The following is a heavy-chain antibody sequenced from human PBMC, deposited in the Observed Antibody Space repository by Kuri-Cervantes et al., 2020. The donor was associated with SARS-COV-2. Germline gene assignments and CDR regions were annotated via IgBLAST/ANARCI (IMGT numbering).Heavy chain of an antibody. D-gene: IGHD6-25*01. CDR1: GGSISSYY. CDR3: ARVAAGYFDY. Sequence: GSLRLSCTVSGGSISSYYWSWIRQPPGKGLEWIGSIYYTGNTYYNPSLNSRVTMSVDTSKNQFSLKVSSVTAADTAVYYCARVAAGYFDYWGQGTLVTVSS. CDR2: IYYTGNT. J-gene: IGHJ4*02. V-gene: IGHV4-59*04.